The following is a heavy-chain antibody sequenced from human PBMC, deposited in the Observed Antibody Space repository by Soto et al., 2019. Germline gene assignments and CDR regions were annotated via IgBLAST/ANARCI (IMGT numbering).Heavy chain of an antibody. Sequence: PGGSLRLSCAASGLTLSDYYMTWIRQAPGKGLEWVSYISHSGSTIYYADSVKGRFTVSRDNAKNSLYLQMNSLRAEDTAVYYCARAGTVATIFKLVDYWGQGTLVTVSS. CDR3: ARAGTVATIFKLVDY. D-gene: IGHD5-12*01. V-gene: IGHV3-11*04. CDR1: GLTLSDYY. CDR2: ISHSGSTI. J-gene: IGHJ4*02.